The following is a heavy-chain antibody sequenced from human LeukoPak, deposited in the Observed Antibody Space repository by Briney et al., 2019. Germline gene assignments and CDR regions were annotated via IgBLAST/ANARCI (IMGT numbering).Heavy chain of an antibody. CDR1: GFTFSSYE. Sequence: PGGSLRLSCAASGFTFSSYEMNWVRQAPAKGREWVSYISSSGSTIYYADSVKGRFTISRDNAKNSLYLQMNSLRAEDTAVYYCARESSDGSYPYYYGMDVWGKGTTVTASS. CDR3: ARESSDGSYPYYYGMDV. D-gene: IGHD2-15*01. CDR2: ISSSGSTI. J-gene: IGHJ6*04. V-gene: IGHV3-48*03.